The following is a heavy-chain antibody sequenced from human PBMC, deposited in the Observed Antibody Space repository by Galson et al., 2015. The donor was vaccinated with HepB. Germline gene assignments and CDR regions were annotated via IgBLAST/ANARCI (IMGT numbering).Heavy chain of an antibody. V-gene: IGHV3-30*18. CDR1: GFTFSSYG. CDR2: ISYDGSNK. Sequence: SLRLSCAASGFTFSSYGMHWVRQAPGQGLEWVAVISYDGSNKYYADSVKGRFTISRDNSKNTLYLQMNSLRAEDTAVYYCANSLGMPHIDYWGQGTLVTVSS. CDR3: ANSLGMPHIDY. J-gene: IGHJ4*02. D-gene: IGHD7-27*01.